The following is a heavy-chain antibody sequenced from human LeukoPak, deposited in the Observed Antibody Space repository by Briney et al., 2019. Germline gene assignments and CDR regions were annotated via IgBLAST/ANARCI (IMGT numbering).Heavy chain of an antibody. CDR3: ARDYYDSSVHPYYYYYMDV. Sequence: ASVKVSCKASGYTFTSYGISWVRQAPGQGLEWMGWISAYNGNTNYAQKLQGRVTMTTDTSTSTAYMELRSLRSDDTAVYYCARDYYDSSVHPYYYYYMDVWGKGTTVTVSS. J-gene: IGHJ6*03. D-gene: IGHD3-22*01. CDR2: ISAYNGNT. V-gene: IGHV1-18*01. CDR1: GYTFTSYG.